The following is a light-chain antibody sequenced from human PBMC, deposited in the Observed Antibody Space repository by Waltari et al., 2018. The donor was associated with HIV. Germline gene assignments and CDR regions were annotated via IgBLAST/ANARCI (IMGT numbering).Light chain of an antibody. CDR2: EVS. V-gene: IGLV2-8*01. J-gene: IGLJ1*01. CDR1: SSYVGGYNY. Sequence: QSALTQPPSASGSPGQSVTISCTVTSSYVGGYNYVSWYQQHPGKAPKLMIYEVSKRPSGVPDRCSGSKSGNTASLTVSGLQADDEADYYCSSYAGNNNCVFGTGTKVTVL. CDR3: SSYAGNNNCV.